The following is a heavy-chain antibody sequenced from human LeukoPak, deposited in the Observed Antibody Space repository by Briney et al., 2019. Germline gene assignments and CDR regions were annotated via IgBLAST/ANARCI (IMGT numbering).Heavy chain of an antibody. CDR1: GYTFTTYG. V-gene: IGHV1-18*01. Sequence: GASVKVSCRSSGYTFTTYGNTWVRQAPGQGLEWMGWISTYNGNTNYAQKLQGRVTMTTDTSTSTAYMELRSLRSDDTAMYYCARDRMDTGTYFDYWGQGTLVTVSS. D-gene: IGHD5-18*01. J-gene: IGHJ4*02. CDR3: ARDRMDTGTYFDY. CDR2: ISTYNGNT.